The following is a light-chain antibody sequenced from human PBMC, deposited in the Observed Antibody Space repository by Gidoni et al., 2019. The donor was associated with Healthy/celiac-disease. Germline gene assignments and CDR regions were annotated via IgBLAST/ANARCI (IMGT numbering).Light chain of an antibody. CDR2: GQS. Sequence: EIVMTQAPATRSVSPGERATLSCRASKSVSSNLAWYQQKPGQAPRLLIDGQSTRATGIPARFSCSGSVTEFTLTISSLQSEDFAVYYNQQYNHCPPYTFGQGTKLEIK. J-gene: IGKJ2*01. CDR3: QQYNHCPPYT. CDR1: KSVSSN. V-gene: IGKV3-15*01.